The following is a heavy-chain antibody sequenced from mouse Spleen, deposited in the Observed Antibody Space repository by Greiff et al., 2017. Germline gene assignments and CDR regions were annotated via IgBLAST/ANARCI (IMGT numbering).Heavy chain of an antibody. CDR2: INSNGGST. Sequence: EVMLVESGGGLVKPGGSLKLSCAASGFTFSSYAMSWVRQTPEKRLEWVAAINSNGGSTYYPDTVKDRFTIPRDNAKNTLYLQMSSLKSEDTAMYYCARAYDYDGYFDYWGQGTTLTVSS. D-gene: IGHD2-4*01. V-gene: IGHV5-6-2*01. J-gene: IGHJ2*01. CDR3: ARAYDYDGYFDY. CDR1: GFTFSSYA.